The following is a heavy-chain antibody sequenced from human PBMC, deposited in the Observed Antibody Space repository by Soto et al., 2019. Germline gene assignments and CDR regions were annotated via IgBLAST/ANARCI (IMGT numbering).Heavy chain of an antibody. D-gene: IGHD6-19*01. V-gene: IGHV3-33*01. CDR1: GFTFSSYG. CDR2: IWDDGSNK. Sequence: QVQLVESGGGVVQPGRSLRLSCAASGFTFSSYGMHWVRQAPGKGLEWVAVIWDDGSNKYYADSVKGRFTISRDNSKNTLYLQMNRLRAEDTAVYYCARDRYSSGWYDLDYWGQGTLVTVSS. CDR3: ARDRYSSGWYDLDY. J-gene: IGHJ4*02.